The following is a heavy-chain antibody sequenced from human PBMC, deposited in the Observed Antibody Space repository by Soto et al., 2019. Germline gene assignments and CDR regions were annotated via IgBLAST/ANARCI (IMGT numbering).Heavy chain of an antibody. CDR3: TTEYYYDSSGYYYSFDY. V-gene: IGHV3-15*07. CDR2: IKSKTDGGTT. J-gene: IGHJ4*02. Sequence: EVQLVESGGGLVKPGGSLRLSCAASGFTFSNAWMNWVRQAPGKGLEWVGRIKSKTDGGTTDYAAPVKGRFTISRDDLKNTLYLQMNSLKTDDTAVYYCTTEYYYDSSGYYYSFDYWGQGTLVTVSS. CDR1: GFTFSNAW. D-gene: IGHD3-22*01.